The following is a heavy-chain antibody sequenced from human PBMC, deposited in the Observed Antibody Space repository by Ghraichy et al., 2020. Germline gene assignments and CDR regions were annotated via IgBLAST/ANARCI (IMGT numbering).Heavy chain of an antibody. CDR1: GGSFSGYY. Sequence: SETLSLTCAVYGGSFSGYYWSWIRQPPGKGLEWIGEINHSGSTNYNPSLKSRVTISVDTSKNQVSLKLSSVTAADTAVYYCARENPGAVDIWGQGTMVTVSS. CDR2: INHSGST. CDR3: ARENPGAVDI. D-gene: IGHD7-27*01. V-gene: IGHV4-34*01. J-gene: IGHJ3*02.